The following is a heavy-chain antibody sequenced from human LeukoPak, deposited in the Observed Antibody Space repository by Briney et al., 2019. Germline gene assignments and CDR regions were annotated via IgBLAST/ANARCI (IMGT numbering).Heavy chain of an antibody. J-gene: IGHJ6*02. CDR1: GGSFSGYY. CDR3: ARSNPTYYYGMDV. CDR2: INHSGST. Sequence: SETLSLTCAVYGGSFSGYYWSWIRQPPGKGLEWIGEINHSGSTNYNPSLKSRVTISVDTSKNQFSLNLISVTAADTAVYYCARSNPTYYYGMDVWGQGTPVTVSS. V-gene: IGHV4-34*01.